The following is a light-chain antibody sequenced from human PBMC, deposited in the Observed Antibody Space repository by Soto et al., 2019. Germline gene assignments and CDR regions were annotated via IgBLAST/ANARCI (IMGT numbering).Light chain of an antibody. CDR2: KDT. CDR3: QSADSSGPYVV. Sequence: SYELTQPPSESVSPGQTARITCSGDALPKQYVYWYQQKPGQAPVLVIYKDTERPAGIPERFSGFSSGTTATLTISGVQAEDEADYYCQSADSSGPYVVFGGGTKLTVL. J-gene: IGLJ2*01. CDR1: ALPKQY. V-gene: IGLV3-25*03.